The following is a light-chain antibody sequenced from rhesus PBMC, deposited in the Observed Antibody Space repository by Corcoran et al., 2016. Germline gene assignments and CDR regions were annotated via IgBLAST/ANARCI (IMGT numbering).Light chain of an antibody. CDR2: KAS. CDR3: LQYSSSPYS. V-gene: IGKV1-22*01. Sequence: DIQMTQSPSSLSASVGDTVTITCRASQSISSWLDWYQQKPGKAPKPLIYKASSLKRGVPSRFSGSGSGTDFTLTISSLQPEDFATYYCLQYSSSPYSFGQGTKVEIK. J-gene: IGKJ2*01. CDR1: QSISSW.